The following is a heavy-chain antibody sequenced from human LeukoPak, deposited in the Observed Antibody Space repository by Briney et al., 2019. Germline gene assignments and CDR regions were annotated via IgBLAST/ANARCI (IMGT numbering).Heavy chain of an antibody. Sequence: SETLSLTCTVSGGSISSGGYYWSWIRQHPGKGLEWIGYIYYSGSTYYNPSLKSRVTISVDTSKNQFSLKLSSVTAADTAVYYCARAWGITTVVTPFDWYFDLWGRGTLVTVSS. D-gene: IGHD4-23*01. CDR1: GGSISSGGYY. J-gene: IGHJ2*01. V-gene: IGHV4-31*03. CDR3: ARAWGITTVVTPFDWYFDL. CDR2: IYYSGST.